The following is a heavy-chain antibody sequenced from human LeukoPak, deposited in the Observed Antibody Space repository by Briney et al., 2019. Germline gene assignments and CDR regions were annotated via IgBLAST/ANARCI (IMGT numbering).Heavy chain of an antibody. CDR2: ISSSSSYI. J-gene: IGHJ4*02. V-gene: IGHV3-21*01. CDR3: ARGRSTMIVVVIGV. Sequence: ETLSLTCSVSGDTISTSDHYWGWIRQPPGKGLEWVSSISSSSSYIYYADSVKGRFTISRDNAKNSLYLQMNSLRAEDTAVYYCARGRSTMIVVVIGVWGQGTLVTVSS. D-gene: IGHD3-22*01. CDR1: GDTISTSDH.